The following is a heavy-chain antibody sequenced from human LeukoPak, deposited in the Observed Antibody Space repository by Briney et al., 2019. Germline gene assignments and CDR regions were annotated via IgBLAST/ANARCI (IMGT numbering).Heavy chain of an antibody. D-gene: IGHD3-10*01. CDR3: ARYVVYGSGKYYFDY. CDR2: INHNGDT. V-gene: IGHV4-34*01. CDR1: GGSFSGYY. J-gene: IGHJ4*02. Sequence: SETLSLTCAVYGGSFSGYYWSWIRQTPGKGLEWIGEINHNGDTNYNPSLKSRVTISVDTSKNQFSLRLTSVTAADTAVYLCARYVVYGSGKYYFDYWGQGSLVSVSS.